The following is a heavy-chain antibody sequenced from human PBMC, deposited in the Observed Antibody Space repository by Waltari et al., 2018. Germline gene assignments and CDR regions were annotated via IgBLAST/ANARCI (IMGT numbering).Heavy chain of an antibody. CDR2: IRYDGRHK. V-gene: IGHV3-30*02. CDR1: GFPFSSYG. CDR3: AGGKYQLLYHY. Sequence: QVQLVESGGGVVQPGGSLRLPGAASGFPFSSYGMHWVRQAPGEGLEGVAFIRYDGRHKYYADSVKGRSTISIDNSKNTLYLQMNSLRAEDTAVYYCAGGKYQLLYHYWGQGTLVTVSS. J-gene: IGHJ4*02. D-gene: IGHD2-2*02.